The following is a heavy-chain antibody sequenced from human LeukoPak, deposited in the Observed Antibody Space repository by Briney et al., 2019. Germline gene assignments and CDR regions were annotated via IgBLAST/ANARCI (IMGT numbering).Heavy chain of an antibody. CDR1: GFTFSGSA. CDR3: AKYKQWLRNDAFDI. V-gene: IGHV3-73*01. J-gene: IGHJ3*02. CDR2: IRSKANSYAT. D-gene: IGHD6-19*01. Sequence: PGGSLRLSCAASGFTFSGSAMHWVRQASGKGLEWVGRIRSKANSYATAYAASVKGRFTISRDDSKNTAYLQMNSLRAEDTAVYYCAKYKQWLRNDAFDIWGQGTMVTVSS.